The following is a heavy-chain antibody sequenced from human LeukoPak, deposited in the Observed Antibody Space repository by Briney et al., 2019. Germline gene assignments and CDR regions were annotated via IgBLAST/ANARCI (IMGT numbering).Heavy chain of an antibody. CDR2: ISPGGGTT. Sequence: QPGGCLRLSCAVSGFAFGSEAMSWVRQSPARGLEWVASISPGGGTTYYADYVKGRFTISRDNSNNTLYVQMNSLRAEDTAVYYCAKVRSGSANWALRIFDNWGQGTLVTVSS. J-gene: IGHJ4*02. CDR1: GFAFGSEA. V-gene: IGHV3-23*01. D-gene: IGHD1-1*01. CDR3: AKVRSGSANWALRIFDN.